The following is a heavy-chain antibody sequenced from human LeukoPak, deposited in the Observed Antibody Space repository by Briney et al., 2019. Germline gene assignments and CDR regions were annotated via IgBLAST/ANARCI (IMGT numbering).Heavy chain of an antibody. Sequence: SETLSLPCTVSGGSISNYYWSWIRQPPGKGLEWIGYIYYSGSTNYNPSLKSRVTISVDTSKNQFSLKLSSVTAADTAVYYCARGSSGNSADWGQGTMVTVSS. D-gene: IGHD3-22*01. CDR2: IYYSGST. CDR1: GGSISNYY. CDR3: ARGSSGNSAD. V-gene: IGHV4-59*01. J-gene: IGHJ3*01.